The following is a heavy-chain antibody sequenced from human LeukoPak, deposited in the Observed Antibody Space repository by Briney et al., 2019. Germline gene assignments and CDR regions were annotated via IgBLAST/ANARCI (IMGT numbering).Heavy chain of an antibody. J-gene: IGHJ4*02. Sequence: GGSLRLSCAASGITFSNYGMHWVRQAPGKGLEWVASIRYDGSNTYYADSVQGRTTISRDNSKKTLYLQMNSLRAEDTAVYYCARGGYCTRGSCYSIDYWGQGTLVTVSS. CDR1: GITFSNYG. CDR2: IRYDGSNT. D-gene: IGHD2-15*01. CDR3: ARGGYCTRGSCYSIDY. V-gene: IGHV3-30*02.